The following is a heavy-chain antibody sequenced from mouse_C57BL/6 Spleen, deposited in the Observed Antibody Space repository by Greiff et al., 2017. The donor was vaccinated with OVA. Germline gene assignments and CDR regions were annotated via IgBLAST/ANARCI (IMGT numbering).Heavy chain of an antibody. CDR2: IYPRSGNT. Sequence: VKLVESGAELARPGASVKLSCKASGYTFTSYGISWVKQRTGQGLEWIGEIYPRSGNTYYNEKFKGKATLTADKSSSTAYMELRSLTSEDSAVYFCARHYYGSSNWYFDVWGTGTTVTVSS. CDR3: ARHYYGSSNWYFDV. CDR1: GYTFTSYG. V-gene: IGHV1-81*01. J-gene: IGHJ1*03. D-gene: IGHD1-1*01.